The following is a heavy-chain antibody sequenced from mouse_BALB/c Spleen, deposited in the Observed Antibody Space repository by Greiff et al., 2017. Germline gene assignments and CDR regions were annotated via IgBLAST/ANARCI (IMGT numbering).Heavy chain of an antibody. V-gene: IGHV14-1*02. J-gene: IGHJ2*01. D-gene: IGHD1-1*01. Sequence: VQLQQSGAELVRPGALVKLSCKASGFNIKDYYMHWVKQRPEQGLEWIGWIDPENGNTISDPKFQGTASITADTSSNTAYLQLSSLTSEDTAVYYCARRGTTVVGDYWGQGTTLTVAS. CDR2: IDPENGNT. CDR3: ARRGTTVVGDY. CDR1: GFNIKDYY.